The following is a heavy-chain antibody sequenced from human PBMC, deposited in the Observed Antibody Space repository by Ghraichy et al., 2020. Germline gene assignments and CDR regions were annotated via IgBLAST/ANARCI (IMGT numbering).Heavy chain of an antibody. Sequence: GESLNISCAASGFTFSRYSMNWVRQAPGKGLEWVSTISSSSTYIYYADSVKGRFTISRDNAKNSLYLQMNSLRADETAVYYCARDLSLAMPGGFDYWGQGSLVTGYS. CDR2: ISSSSTYI. D-gene: IGHD2-2*01. J-gene: IGHJ4*02. V-gene: IGHV3-21*01. CDR3: ARDLSLAMPGGFDY. CDR1: GFTFSRYS.